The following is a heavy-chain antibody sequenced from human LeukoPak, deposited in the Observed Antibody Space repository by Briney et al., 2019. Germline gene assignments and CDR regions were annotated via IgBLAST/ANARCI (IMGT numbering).Heavy chain of an antibody. V-gene: IGHV3-9*01. D-gene: IGHD2-21*02. CDR3: AKGFVVVTAIRKDAFDI. J-gene: IGHJ3*02. CDR2: ISWNSGSI. Sequence: GRSLRLSCAASGFTFDDYAMHWVRQAPGKGLEWVSGISWNSGSIGYADSVKARFTISRDNAKNSLYLQMNSLRAEDTALYYCAKGFVVVTAIRKDAFDIWGQGTMVTVSS. CDR1: GFTFDDYA.